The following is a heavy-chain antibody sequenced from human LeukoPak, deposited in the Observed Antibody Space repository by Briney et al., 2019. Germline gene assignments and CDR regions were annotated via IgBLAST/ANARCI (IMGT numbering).Heavy chain of an antibody. J-gene: IGHJ3*02. CDR2: IYYSGST. V-gene: IGHV4-59*01. CDR3: ARDRYYDSSGDAFDI. Sequence: PSETLSLTCTVSGGSISSYYSSWIRQPPGKGLEWIGYIYYSGSTNYNPSLKSRVTISVDTSKNQFSLKLSSVTAADTAVYYCARDRYYDSSGDAFDIWGQGTMVTVSS. D-gene: IGHD3-22*01. CDR1: GGSISSYY.